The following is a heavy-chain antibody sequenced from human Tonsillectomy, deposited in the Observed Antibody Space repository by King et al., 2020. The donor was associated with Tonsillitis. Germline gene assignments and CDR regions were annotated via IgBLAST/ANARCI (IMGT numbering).Heavy chain of an antibody. V-gene: IGHV4-30-4*07. CDR1: GGSINSGGYS. D-gene: IGHD3-22*01. J-gene: IGHJ6*02. CDR2: IYYSGST. CDR3: ARVHDSSGEQPTTPYMDV. Sequence: QLQLQESGPGLVKPSQTLSLTCAVSGGSINSGGYSWSWIRQPPGKGLEWIGYIYYSGSTYYNPSLKSRVTISVNTSKNQLSLNLSSVTAADTAVYYCARVHDSSGEQPTTPYMDVWGQGTTVTVSS.